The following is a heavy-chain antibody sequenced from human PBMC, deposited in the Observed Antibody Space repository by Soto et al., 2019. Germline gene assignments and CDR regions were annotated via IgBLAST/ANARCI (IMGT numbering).Heavy chain of an antibody. CDR2: INPKTAAT. V-gene: IGHV1-2*04. CDR1: GYSFSDYF. J-gene: IGHJ6*02. D-gene: IGHD1-26*01. CDR3: TRIKWGLNYYNGMDV. Sequence: QVQLVQSGAEVKKSGASVKVSCKPSGYSFSDYFIQWVRQAPGQGLEWVAWINPKTAATNYAKKFQGWVSLTCDTSSNTAYMELTRLRPDDTAVYYCTRIKWGLNYYNGMDVWGQGTTVIVSS.